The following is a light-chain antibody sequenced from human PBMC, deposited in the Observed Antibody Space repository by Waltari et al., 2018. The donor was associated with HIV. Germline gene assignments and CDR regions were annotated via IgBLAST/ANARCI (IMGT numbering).Light chain of an antibody. CDR3: QVWDSSSDWV. CDR2: YDS. V-gene: IGLV3-21*04. CDR1: NIGSTS. Sequence: SYVLTQPPSVSVAPGKTARITCGGNNIGSTSVHWYQQKPGQAPVLVIYYDSDRPSGIPERVSGSNSGNTATLTISRVEAGDEADYYCQVWDSSSDWVFGGGTKLTVL. J-gene: IGLJ3*02.